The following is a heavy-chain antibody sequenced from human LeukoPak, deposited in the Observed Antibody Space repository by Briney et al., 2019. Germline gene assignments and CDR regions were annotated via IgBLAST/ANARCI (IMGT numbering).Heavy chain of an antibody. CDR2: INHSGST. Sequence: SETLSLTCAVYGGSFSGYYWSWIRQPPGKGLEWIGEINHSGSTNYNPSLKSRVTISVDTSKNQFSLKLSSVTAADTAVYYCARGPLGYCSGTSCYQDDYWGQGTLVTVSS. D-gene: IGHD2-2*01. J-gene: IGHJ4*02. CDR1: GGSFSGYY. CDR3: ARGPLGYCSGTSCYQDDY. V-gene: IGHV4-34*01.